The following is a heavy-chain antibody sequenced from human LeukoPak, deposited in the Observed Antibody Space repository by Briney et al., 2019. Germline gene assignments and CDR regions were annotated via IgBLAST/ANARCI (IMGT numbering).Heavy chain of an antibody. D-gene: IGHD1-26*01. CDR2: INWNGGST. CDR1: GFTFDDYG. V-gene: IGHV3-20*04. Sequence: PGGSLRLSCAASGFTFDDYGMSWVRQAPGKGLEWVSGINWNGGSTGYADSVKGRFSISRDNAKNSLYLQMNSLRAEDTAVYYCARDLLGWELHYFDYWGQGTPVTVSS. J-gene: IGHJ4*02. CDR3: ARDLLGWELHYFDY.